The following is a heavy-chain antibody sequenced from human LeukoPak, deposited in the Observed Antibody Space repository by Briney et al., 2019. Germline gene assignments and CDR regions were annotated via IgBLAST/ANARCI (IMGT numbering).Heavy chain of an antibody. J-gene: IGHJ6*04. Sequence: GASVKVSCKASGYTFTSYGISWVRQAPGQGLEWMGWISAYNGNTNYAQKLQGRVTMTTDTSTSTAYMELRSLRSDDTAVYYCARNQYSESYSPRDGMDVWGKGTTVTVSS. V-gene: IGHV1-18*01. D-gene: IGHD1-26*01. CDR1: GYTFTSYG. CDR2: ISAYNGNT. CDR3: ARNQYSESYSPRDGMDV.